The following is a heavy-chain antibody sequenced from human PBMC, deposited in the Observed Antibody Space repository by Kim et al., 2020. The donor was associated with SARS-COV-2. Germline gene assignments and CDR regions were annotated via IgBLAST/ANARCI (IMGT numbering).Heavy chain of an antibody. D-gene: IGHD3-10*01. CDR1: GYTFTSYA. V-gene: IGHV1-3*01. CDR2: INAGNGNT. CDR3: ARGSFLGEFGYYYYGMDV. Sequence: ASVKVSCKASGYTFTSYAMHWVRQAPGQRLEWMGWINAGNGNTKYSQKFQGRVTITRDTSASTAYMELSSLRSEDTAVYYCARGSFLGEFGYYYYGMDVWGQGTTVTVSS. J-gene: IGHJ6*02.